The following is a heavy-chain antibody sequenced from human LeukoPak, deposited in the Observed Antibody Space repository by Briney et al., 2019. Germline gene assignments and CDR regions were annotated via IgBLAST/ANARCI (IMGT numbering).Heavy chain of an antibody. CDR3: ARDLCNGDSCYSGYFDL. CDR1: GVSISIYY. J-gene: IGHJ2*01. V-gene: IGHV4-4*07. CDR2: LYNTGRT. D-gene: IGHD2-15*01. Sequence: SETLSLTCTVSGVSISIYYWGWIRQAAGKGLEWIGRLYNTGRTNYNPSLKSRAIISEDKSNNQFSLKLTSVTAADTAVYYCARDLCNGDSCYSGYFDLWGRGTLVTVSS.